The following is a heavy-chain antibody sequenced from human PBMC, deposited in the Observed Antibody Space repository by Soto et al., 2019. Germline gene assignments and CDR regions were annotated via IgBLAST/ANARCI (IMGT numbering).Heavy chain of an antibody. J-gene: IGHJ6*02. Sequence: TRYAPSRFRKDPGKGLEWVSAISGSGGSTYYADSVKGRFTISRDNSKNTLYLQMNSLRAEDTAVYYCAKDAGGVVTHYGMDVWGQGTTVTVSS. D-gene: IGHD3-3*01. CDR3: AKDAGGVVTHYGMDV. V-gene: IGHV3-23*01. CDR2: ISGSGGST. CDR1: TRYA.